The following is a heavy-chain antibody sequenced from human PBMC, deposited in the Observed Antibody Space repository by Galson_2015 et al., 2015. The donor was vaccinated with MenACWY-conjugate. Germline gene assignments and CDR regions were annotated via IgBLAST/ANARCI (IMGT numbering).Heavy chain of an antibody. V-gene: IGHV5-51*01. D-gene: IGHD6-19*01. CDR1: EDSFNMYW. CDR3: ARTSKEAVAGLDI. Sequence: QSGAEVKKPGESLRISCKGSEDSFNMYWIAWVRQMPGKGLEWMGIIFPGDSDARYSPSFQGQVTISADKSVNTAYLQWSNLKASDTAMYFCARTSKEAVAGLDIWGQGTAVTVSS. J-gene: IGHJ6*02. CDR2: IFPGDSDA.